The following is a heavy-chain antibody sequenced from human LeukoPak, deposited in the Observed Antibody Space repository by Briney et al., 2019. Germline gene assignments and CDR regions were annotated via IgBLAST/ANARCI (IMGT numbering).Heavy chain of an antibody. V-gene: IGHV4-59*01. CDR1: GGSISSYY. D-gene: IGHD6-13*01. CDR3: MRGSRWYDY. Sequence: PSETLSLTCTVSGGSISSYYWSWIRQPPGTGLEWIGSIYYSGSTNYNPSLKSRVTMSVDTSKNQFSLKLSSVTAADTAVYCCMRGSRWYDYWGQGTLVSVSS. CDR2: IYYSGST. J-gene: IGHJ4*02.